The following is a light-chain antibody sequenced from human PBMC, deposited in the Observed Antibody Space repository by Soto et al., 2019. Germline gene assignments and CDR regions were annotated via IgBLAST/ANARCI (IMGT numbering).Light chain of an antibody. V-gene: IGLV2-14*03. CDR3: YSCSRSSGTRYV. CDR2: DVS. CDR1: SSDIGAYNY. Sequence: QSALTQPASVSGSPGQSITISCTGTSSDIGAYNYVSWYQQHPGQAPKLMISDVSNRPSGISDRFSGSKSGNTASLTISGLQAEDEADYYCYSCSRSSGTRYVFGTGTKHTVL. J-gene: IGLJ1*01.